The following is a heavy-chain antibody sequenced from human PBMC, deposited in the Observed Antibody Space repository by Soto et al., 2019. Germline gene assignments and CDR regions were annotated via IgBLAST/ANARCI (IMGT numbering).Heavy chain of an antibody. CDR1: GFTFSSYA. Sequence: GGSLRLSCAASGFTFSSYAMHWVRQAPGKGLEWVAVISYDGSNKYYADSVKGRFTISRDNSKNTLYLQMNSLRAEDTAVYYCARDPLWGTLLFLWYFDLGGGGTGVPVS. CDR2: ISYDGSNK. D-gene: IGHD1-1*01. V-gene: IGHV3-30-3*01. J-gene: IGHJ2*01. CDR3: ARDPLWGTLLFLWYFDL.